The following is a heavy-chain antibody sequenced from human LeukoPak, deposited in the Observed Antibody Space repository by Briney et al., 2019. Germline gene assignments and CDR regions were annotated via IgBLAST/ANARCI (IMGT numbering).Heavy chain of an antibody. CDR1: GYTLTELS. V-gene: IGHV1-24*01. Sequence: GASVKVSCKVSGYTLTELSMHWVRQAPGKGLEWMGGFDPEDGETIYAQKFQGRVTMTEDTSTDTAYMELSSLRSEDTAVYYCATETPDIGRSWVVAAGTRDYYYYGMDVWGQGTTVTVSS. CDR3: ATETPDIGRSWVVAAGTRDYYYYGMDV. J-gene: IGHJ6*02. D-gene: IGHD2-15*01. CDR2: FDPEDGET.